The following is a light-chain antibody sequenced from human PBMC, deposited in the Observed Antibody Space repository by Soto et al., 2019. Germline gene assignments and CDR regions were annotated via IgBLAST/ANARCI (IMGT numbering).Light chain of an antibody. CDR2: WAS. CDR3: QQSYNTPPYT. Sequence: DIVMTQSPDSLAVSLGERATINCKSSQSLLYIFNNKNYLAWYQQKPGRPPKLLIYWASTRESGVPDRFSGSGSGTDFTLTISSLQAEDVAIYYCQQSYNTPPYTFGQGTKLEIK. V-gene: IGKV4-1*01. CDR1: QSLLYIFNNKNY. J-gene: IGKJ2*01.